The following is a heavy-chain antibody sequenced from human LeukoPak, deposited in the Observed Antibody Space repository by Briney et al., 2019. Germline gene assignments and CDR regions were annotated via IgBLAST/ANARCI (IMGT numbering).Heavy chain of an antibody. CDR1: GFTFDDYA. Sequence: PGRSLRLSCAASGFTFDDYAMHWVRQAPGKGLGWVSGISWNSGSIGYADSVKGRFTISRDNAKNSLYLQMNSLRAEDMALYYCAKGTYGERGSFEDAFDIWGQGTMVTVSS. J-gene: IGHJ3*02. CDR2: ISWNSGSI. CDR3: AKGTYGERGSFEDAFDI. V-gene: IGHV3-9*03. D-gene: IGHD4-17*01.